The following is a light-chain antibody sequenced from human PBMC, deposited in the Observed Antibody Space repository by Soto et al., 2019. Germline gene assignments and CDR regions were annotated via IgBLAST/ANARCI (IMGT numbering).Light chain of an antibody. CDR1: RPVRSN. Sequence: EIVMTQSPANMSVSPGERVAVSCRASRPVRSNLAWYQQKPGQPPRLLIYGSSTRATGIPARFSGSGSGTEFTLTVTSLQSADIAVYYCQQYNDWLYSFGQGTKVDSK. V-gene: IGKV3-15*01. J-gene: IGKJ2*03. CDR3: QQYNDWLYS. CDR2: GSS.